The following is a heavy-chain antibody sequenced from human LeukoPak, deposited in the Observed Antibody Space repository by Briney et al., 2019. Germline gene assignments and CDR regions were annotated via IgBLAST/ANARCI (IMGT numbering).Heavy chain of an antibody. J-gene: IGHJ4*02. CDR3: AKESGYCSSTSCYGEGFDY. CDR1: GFTFSSYG. Sequence: PGGSLRLSCAASGFTFSSYGMHWVRQAPGKGLEWVAVISYDGSNKYYADSVKGRFTISRDNSKNTLYLQMSSLRAEDTAVYYCAKESGYCSSTSCYGEGFDYWGQGTLVTVSS. D-gene: IGHD2-2*01. CDR2: ISYDGSNK. V-gene: IGHV3-30*18.